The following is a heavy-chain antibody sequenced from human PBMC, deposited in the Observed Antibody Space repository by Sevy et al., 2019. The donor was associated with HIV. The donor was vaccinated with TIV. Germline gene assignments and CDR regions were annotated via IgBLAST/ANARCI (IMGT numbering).Heavy chain of an antibody. V-gene: IGHV3-21*01. D-gene: IGHD6-6*01. J-gene: IGHJ4*02. CDR3: ARDLTSSSSPYYFDS. Sequence: GGSLRLSCAASGFTFSSYNMNWVRQAPGKGLDWVSFSSSSGSYIYYADSVKGRFTLSRDNAKNSLYLQMNSLRAEDTAVYYCARDLTSSSSPYYFDSWGQGTLVTVSS. CDR2: SSSSGSYI. CDR1: GFTFSSYN.